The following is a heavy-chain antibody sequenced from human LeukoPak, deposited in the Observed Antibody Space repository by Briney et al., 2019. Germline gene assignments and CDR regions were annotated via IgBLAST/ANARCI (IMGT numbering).Heavy chain of an antibody. CDR1: GYTFTGYY. V-gene: IGHV1-2*02. J-gene: IGHJ4*02. CDR2: INPNSGGT. Sequence: ASVKVSCKASGYTFTGYYMHWVRQAPGQGLEWMGWINPNSGGTNYAQKFQGRVTMTRDTSISTAYMELSRLRSDDTAVYYCARAPLLSPSYFDYWGQGTLVTVSS. CDR3: ARAPLLSPSYFDY. D-gene: IGHD3-10*01.